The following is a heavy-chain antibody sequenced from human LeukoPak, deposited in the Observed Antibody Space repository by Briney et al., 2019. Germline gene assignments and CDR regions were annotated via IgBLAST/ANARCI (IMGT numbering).Heavy chain of an antibody. V-gene: IGHV3-48*01. J-gene: IGHJ4*02. CDR3: AREVYYGSGRRFDL. D-gene: IGHD3-10*01. CDR2: ISSSSSFI. CDR1: GFTFSSYW. Sequence: GGSLRLSCAASGFTFSSYWMSWVRQAPGKGLEWLSYISSSSSFIYYADSVKGRFTISRDNARNSLHLQMNSLRAEDTAVYYCAREVYYGSGRRFDLWGQGTLVTVSS.